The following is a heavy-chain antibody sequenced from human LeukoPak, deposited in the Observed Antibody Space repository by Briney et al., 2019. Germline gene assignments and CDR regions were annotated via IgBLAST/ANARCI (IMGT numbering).Heavy chain of an antibody. D-gene: IGHD3-10*01. CDR2: IYHSGST. CDR1: GGSISSSNW. V-gene: IGHV4-4*02. CDR3: AILTYYYGSGSQGSAFDI. Sequence: SETLSLTCAVSGGSISSSNWWSWVRQPPGKGLEWIGEIYHSGSTNYNPSLKSRVTISVDKSKNQFSLKLSSVTAADTAVYYCAILTYYYGSGSQGSAFDIWGQGTMVTVSS. J-gene: IGHJ3*02.